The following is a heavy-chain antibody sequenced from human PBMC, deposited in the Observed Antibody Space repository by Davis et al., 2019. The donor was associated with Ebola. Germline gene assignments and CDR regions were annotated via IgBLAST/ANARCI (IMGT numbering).Heavy chain of an antibody. J-gene: IGHJ5*02. D-gene: IGHD3-10*01. CDR2: IYYSGST. CDR3: ARARGEYNWFDP. Sequence: MPSETLSLTCTVSGGSISSYYWSWIRQPPGKGLEWIGYIYYSGSTNYNPSLKSRVTISVDTSKNQFSLKLSSVTAADTAVYYCARARGEYNWFDPWGQGTLVTVSS. V-gene: IGHV4-59*01. CDR1: GGSISSYY.